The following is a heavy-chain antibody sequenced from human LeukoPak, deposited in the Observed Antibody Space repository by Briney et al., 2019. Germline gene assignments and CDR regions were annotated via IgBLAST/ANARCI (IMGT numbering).Heavy chain of an antibody. Sequence: PGGSLRLSRAASGFTFSSYSMTWVRQAPGKGLEWVSSISSSSSYIYYADSVKGRFTISRDNAKNSLYLQMNSLRAEDTAVYYCARVMSGIAVAGAPFDLWGRGALVTVSS. CDR2: ISSSSSYI. CDR1: GFTFSSYS. V-gene: IGHV3-21*01. J-gene: IGHJ2*01. D-gene: IGHD6-19*01. CDR3: ARVMSGIAVAGAPFDL.